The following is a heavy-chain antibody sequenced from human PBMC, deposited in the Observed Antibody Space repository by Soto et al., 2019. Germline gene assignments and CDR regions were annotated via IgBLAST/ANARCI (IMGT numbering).Heavy chain of an antibody. Sequence: QVQLQQWGAGLLKPSETLSLTCAVYGGSFSGYYWSWIRQPPGKGLEWIGEINHSGSTNYNPFLKSRVTISVDTSKNQFSLKLSSVTAADTAVYYCARGGFVAARPRFDYWGQGTLVTVSS. CDR1: GGSFSGYY. J-gene: IGHJ4*02. V-gene: IGHV4-34*01. CDR2: INHSGST. CDR3: ARGGFVAARPRFDY. D-gene: IGHD6-6*01.